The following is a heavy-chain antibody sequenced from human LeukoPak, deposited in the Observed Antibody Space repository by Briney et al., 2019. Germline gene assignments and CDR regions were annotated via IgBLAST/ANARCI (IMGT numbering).Heavy chain of an antibody. D-gene: IGHD5-12*01. CDR1: GFTFSSYE. Sequence: GGSLRLSCAASGFTFSSYEMNWVRQAPGEGLEWVSYISSSGSTIYYADSVKGRFTISRDNAKNSLYLQMNSLRAEDTALYYCARDRIGYDTDYYYYYMDVWGKGTTVTVSS. J-gene: IGHJ6*03. CDR2: ISSSGSTI. CDR3: ARDRIGYDTDYYYYYMDV. V-gene: IGHV3-48*03.